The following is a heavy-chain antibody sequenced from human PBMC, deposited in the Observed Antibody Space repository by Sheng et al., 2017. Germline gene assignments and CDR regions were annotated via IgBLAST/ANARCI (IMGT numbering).Heavy chain of an antibody. J-gene: IGHJ6*03. V-gene: IGHV3-21*01. D-gene: IGHD3-3*01. Sequence: ESGGGLVKPGGSLRLSCAASGFTFSSYSMNWVRQAPGKGLEWVSSISSSSSYIYYADSVKGRFTISRDNAKNSLYLQMNSLRAEDTAVYYCARDTSYDFWSGYALGYMDVWGQGTTVTVSS. CDR1: GFTFSSYS. CDR3: ARDTSYDFWSGYALGYMDV. CDR2: ISSSSSYI.